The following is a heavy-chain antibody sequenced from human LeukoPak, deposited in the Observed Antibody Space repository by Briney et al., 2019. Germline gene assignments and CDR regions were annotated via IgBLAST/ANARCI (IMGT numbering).Heavy chain of an antibody. V-gene: IGHV4-61*08. CDR2: IYYSGST. Sequence: SQTLSLTCTVSGDSISSDDYYWSWIRQPPGKGLEWIGYIYYSGSTNYNPSLKSRVTISVDTSKNQFSLKLNSVTAADTAVYYCARRLTYYYDTWGQGTLVTVSS. CDR3: ARRLTYYYDT. D-gene: IGHD3-22*01. CDR1: GDSISSDDYY. J-gene: IGHJ4*02.